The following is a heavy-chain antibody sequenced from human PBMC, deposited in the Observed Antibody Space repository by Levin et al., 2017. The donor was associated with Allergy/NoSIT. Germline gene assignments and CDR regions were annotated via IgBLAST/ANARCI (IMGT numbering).Heavy chain of an antibody. J-gene: IGHJ4*02. Sequence: GESLKISCAASGFPFSSYGLHWVRQAPGKGLEWVAVISSDGSNKHYADSVKGRFTVSRDNSKNTLYLQMNGLRGEDTAIYSCARDQHSSGWNAADYWGQGTLVSVSS. CDR1: GFPFSSYG. V-gene: IGHV3-30*04. CDR2: ISSDGSNK. CDR3: ARDQHSSGWNAADY. D-gene: IGHD6-19*01.